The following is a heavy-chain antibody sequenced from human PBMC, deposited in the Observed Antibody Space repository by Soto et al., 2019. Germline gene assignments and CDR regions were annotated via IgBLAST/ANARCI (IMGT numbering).Heavy chain of an antibody. J-gene: IGHJ4*02. Sequence: GGSLRLSCTASGFTFGGYAMHWVRQASGKGLEWVGFIRSKANSWATAYAASVKGRFTISRDDSKNIAYLQMNSLKTEDTAVYYCTRVTATITRDYWGQGTLVTVSS. D-gene: IGHD5-12*01. CDR2: IRSKANSWAT. V-gene: IGHV3-73*01. CDR1: GFTFGGYA. CDR3: TRVTATITRDY.